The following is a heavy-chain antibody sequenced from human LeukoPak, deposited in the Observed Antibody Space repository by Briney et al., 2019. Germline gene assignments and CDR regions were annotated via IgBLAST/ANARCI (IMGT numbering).Heavy chain of an antibody. Sequence: SETLSLTCAVSGGSFSGYYWSWIRPPPGKGLEWIGEINHSGSTNYNPSLKSRVTISVDTSKNQFSLKLSSVTAADTAVYYCARGAYDVWQQLSHWGYYYYYGMDVWGQGTTVTVSS. J-gene: IGHJ6*02. CDR1: GGSFSGYY. CDR3: ARGAYDVWQQLSHWGYYYYYGMDV. CDR2: INHSGST. V-gene: IGHV4-34*01. D-gene: IGHD6-13*01.